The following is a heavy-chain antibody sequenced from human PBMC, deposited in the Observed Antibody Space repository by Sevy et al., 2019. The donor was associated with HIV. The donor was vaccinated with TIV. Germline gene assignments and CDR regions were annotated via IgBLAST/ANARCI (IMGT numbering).Heavy chain of an antibody. V-gene: IGHV3-30-3*01. CDR1: GFTFSSYA. J-gene: IGHJ3*02. CDR3: ARDEDVPTSTDDAFDI. CDR2: ISYDGSNK. Sequence: GGSLRLSCAASGFTFSSYAMHWVRQAPGKGLEWVAVISYDGSNKYYADSVKGRFTISRDNSKNTLYLQMNSLRAEDTAVYYCARDEDVPTSTDDAFDIWGHGTMVTVSS.